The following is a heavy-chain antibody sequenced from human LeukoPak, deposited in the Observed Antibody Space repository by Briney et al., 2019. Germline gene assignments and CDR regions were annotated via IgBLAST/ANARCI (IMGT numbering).Heavy chain of an antibody. V-gene: IGHV1-46*01. CDR3: ARAADSGYYFDY. Sequence: ASVKVSCKASGYTFTDYYIHWVRQAPGQGLEWMGIINPSGGSTSYAQKFQGRVTMTRDTSTSTVYMELSSLRSEDTAVYYCARAADSGYYFDYWGQGTLVTVSS. CDR2: INPSGGST. J-gene: IGHJ4*02. CDR1: GYTFTDYY. D-gene: IGHD3-22*01.